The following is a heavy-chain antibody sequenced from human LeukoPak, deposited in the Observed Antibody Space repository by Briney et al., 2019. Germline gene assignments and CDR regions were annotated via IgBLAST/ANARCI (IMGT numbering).Heavy chain of an antibody. CDR1: GGSFSGYC. V-gene: IGHV4-34*01. J-gene: IGHJ3*02. CDR2: INHSGST. CDR3: ARGTNLGGVAFDI. Sequence: SETLSLTCAVYGGSFSGYCWSWIRQPPGKGLEWIGEINHSGSTNYNPSLKSRVTISVDTSKNQFSLKLSSVTAADTAVYYCARGTNLGGVAFDIWGQGTMVTVSS. D-gene: IGHD3-16*01.